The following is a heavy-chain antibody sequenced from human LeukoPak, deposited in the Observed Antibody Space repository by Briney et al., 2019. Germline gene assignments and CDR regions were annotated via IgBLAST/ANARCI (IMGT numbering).Heavy chain of an antibody. CDR2: IYYSGST. V-gene: IGHV4-39*07. CDR1: GDSIRGSSYY. CDR3: ARESRGHYYASSGFRHNWYFDL. D-gene: IGHD3-22*01. J-gene: IGHJ2*01. Sequence: SETLSLTCIVSGDSIRGSSYYWGWIRQPPGKGLEWIGSIYYSGSTYYNPSLKSRVTISVDTSKNQFSLNLSSVTAADTAVYFCARESRGHYYASSGFRHNWYFDLWGRGTLVTVSS.